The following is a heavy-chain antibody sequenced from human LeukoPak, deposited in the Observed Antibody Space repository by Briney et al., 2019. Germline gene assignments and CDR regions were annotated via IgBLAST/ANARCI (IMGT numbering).Heavy chain of an antibody. D-gene: IGHD6-13*01. CDR2: ISSSSSYI. J-gene: IGHJ4*02. CDR3: ARAAGQLDDY. Sequence: GGSLRLSRAASGFTFSSYSMNWARQAPGKGLEWVSSISSSSSYIYYADSVKGRFTISRDNAKNSLYLQMNSLRAEDTAVYYCARAAGQLDDYWGQGTLVTVSS. CDR1: GFTFSSYS. V-gene: IGHV3-21*01.